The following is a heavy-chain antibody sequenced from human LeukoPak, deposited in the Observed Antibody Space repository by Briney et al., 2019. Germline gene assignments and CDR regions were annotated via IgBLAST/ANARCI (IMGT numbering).Heavy chain of an antibody. V-gene: IGHV3-48*01. J-gene: IGHJ4*02. Sequence: GGSLRLSCAASGFTFSSYSMNWVRQAPGKGLEWVSYISSSSSTIYYADSVQGRFTISRDNAKNSLYLQMNSLRAEDTAVYYCARSGMITFGGVINDYWGQGTLVTVSS. D-gene: IGHD3-16*01. CDR2: ISSSSSTI. CDR1: GFTFSSYS. CDR3: ARSGMITFGGVINDY.